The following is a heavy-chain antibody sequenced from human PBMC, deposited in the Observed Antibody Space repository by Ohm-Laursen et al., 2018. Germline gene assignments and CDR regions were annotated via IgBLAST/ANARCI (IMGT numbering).Heavy chain of an antibody. V-gene: IGHV4-59*01. D-gene: IGHD1-1*01. CDR2: IYYSGST. Sequence: PPGTLSLTCTVSGGSISSYYWSWIQQPPGKGLEWIGYIYYSGSTNYNPSLKSRVTISVDTSKNQFSLKLSSVTAADTAVYYCARYTAPYYYYGMDVWGQGTTVTVSS. CDR3: ARYTAPYYYYGMDV. CDR1: GGSISSYY. J-gene: IGHJ6*02.